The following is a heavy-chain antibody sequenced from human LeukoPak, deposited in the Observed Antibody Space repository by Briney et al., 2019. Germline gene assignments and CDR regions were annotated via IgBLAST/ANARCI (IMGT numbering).Heavy chain of an antibody. CDR1: GFTFRSHA. Sequence: GGSLRLSCVGSGFTFRSHAMSWVRQAPEKGLEFVSGIYENGGTTYYADSVKGRFSISRDNSKNTLYLRMDSLRGEDTAVYYCAKDFRIGYSAHFDYWGQGALVTVSS. D-gene: IGHD2-21*01. J-gene: IGHJ4*02. V-gene: IGHV3-23*01. CDR3: AKDFRIGYSAHFDY. CDR2: IYENGGTT.